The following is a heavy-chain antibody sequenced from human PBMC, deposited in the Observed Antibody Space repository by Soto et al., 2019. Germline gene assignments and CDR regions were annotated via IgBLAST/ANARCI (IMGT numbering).Heavy chain of an antibody. D-gene: IGHD6-13*01. V-gene: IGHV4-34*01. J-gene: IGHJ3*02. CDR1: GGSFSGYY. CDR3: ARVSPYSSSTDAFDI. CDR2: INHSGST. Sequence: QVQLQQWGAGLLKPSETLSLTCAVYGGSFSGYYWSWIRQPPGKGLEWIGEINHSGSTNYNPSLKSRVTISVDTSKNQFSLKLSSVTAADTAVYYCARVSPYSSSTDAFDIWGQGTMVTVSS.